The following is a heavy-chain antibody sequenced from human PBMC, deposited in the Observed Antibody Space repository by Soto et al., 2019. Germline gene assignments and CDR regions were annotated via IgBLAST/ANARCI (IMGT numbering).Heavy chain of an antibody. D-gene: IGHD3-10*01. CDR3: AKDLMLWFGEVNDY. J-gene: IGHJ4*02. Sequence: QVQLVESGGGVVQPGRSLRLSCAASGFTFRSFGMHWVRQAPGKGLEWVAVISYDGSNKYYADSVKGRFTISRDNSKNTLYLQMNSLRAEDTAVYYCAKDLMLWFGEVNDYWGQGTLVIVSS. CDR1: GFTFRSFG. CDR2: ISYDGSNK. V-gene: IGHV3-30*18.